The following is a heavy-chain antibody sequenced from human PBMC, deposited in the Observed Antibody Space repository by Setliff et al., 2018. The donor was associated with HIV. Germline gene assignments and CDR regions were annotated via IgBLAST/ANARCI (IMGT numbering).Heavy chain of an antibody. J-gene: IGHJ4*02. D-gene: IGHD3-10*01. V-gene: IGHV4-4*08. Sequence: SETLSLTCTVSGGSISSYYWSWIRQPPGKGLEWIGSIYTSGSTNYNPSLKSRLTISLDTKNQFSLKLSSVTAADTAVDYCARGGSGNSYNGAFDYWGQGTLVTVSS. CDR2: IYTSGST. CDR1: GGSISSYY. CDR3: ARGGSGNSYNGAFDY.